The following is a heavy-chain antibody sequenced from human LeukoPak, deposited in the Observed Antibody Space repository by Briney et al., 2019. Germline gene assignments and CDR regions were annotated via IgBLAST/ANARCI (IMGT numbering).Heavy chain of an antibody. CDR3: ARLSALRGFGSNWRDTRTSEKLRRSNWFDP. V-gene: IGHV4-4*07. Sequence: PSETLSLTCSVSGGSISSYSWSWIRQPAGKGLDWIGRIFSSGNNKYNPSLKSRVIMSVDTSKNQFSLKLSSVTAADTAVYYCARLSALRGFGSNWRDTRTSEKLRRSNWFDPWGQGTLVTVSS. J-gene: IGHJ5*02. D-gene: IGHD6-13*01. CDR2: IFSSGNN. CDR1: GGSISSYS.